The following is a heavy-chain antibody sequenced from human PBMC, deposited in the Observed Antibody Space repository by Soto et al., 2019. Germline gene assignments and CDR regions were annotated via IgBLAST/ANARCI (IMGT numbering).Heavy chain of an antibody. CDR3: AGHYSSGARNWFDP. CDR2: IYYSGST. D-gene: IGHD6-19*01. CDR1: GGSINSSSYF. J-gene: IGHJ5*02. V-gene: IGHV4-39*01. Sequence: SETLSLTCSVSGGSINSSSYFWGWVRQPPGKGLEWIGSIYYSGSTYYNPSLRSRVTISVDTSKNQFSLKLSSVTAANTAVFYWAGHYSSGARNWFDPWGQGTLVTVSS.